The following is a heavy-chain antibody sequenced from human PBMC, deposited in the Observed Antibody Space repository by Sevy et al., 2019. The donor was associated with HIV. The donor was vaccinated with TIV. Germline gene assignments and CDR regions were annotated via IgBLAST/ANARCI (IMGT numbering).Heavy chain of an antibody. CDR2: IKSAFDGGAI. V-gene: IGHV3-15*01. D-gene: IGHD5-12*01. Sequence: GGSLRLSCAASGFTFSSAWMSWVRQAPGKGLEWVGRIKSAFDGGAIDYAAPVKGRLSISREDSKNTVYLQMNSLKTEDSAVYYCITDPAYRGYDEEVINYYFYGMDVWGQGTTVTVSS. CDR3: ITDPAYRGYDEEVINYYFYGMDV. J-gene: IGHJ6*02. CDR1: GFTFSSAW.